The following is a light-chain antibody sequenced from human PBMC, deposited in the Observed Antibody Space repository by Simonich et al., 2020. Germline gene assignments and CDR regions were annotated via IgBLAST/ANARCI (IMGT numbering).Light chain of an antibody. Sequence: AIQLTQSPSSLSASVGDRVTITCRASQGISSALAWYQLKQGKASKLLIYDASSLESGDPSRFSGSGSGTDFTLTISSLQPEDFATYYCQQFNSYPRTFGPGTKVDIK. CDR2: DAS. J-gene: IGKJ3*01. CDR1: QGISSA. CDR3: QQFNSYPRT. V-gene: IGKV1-13*02.